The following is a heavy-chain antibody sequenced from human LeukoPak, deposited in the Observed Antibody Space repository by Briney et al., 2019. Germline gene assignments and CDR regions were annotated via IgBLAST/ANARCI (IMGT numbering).Heavy chain of an antibody. CDR3: ARGRDPY. D-gene: IGHD5-24*01. V-gene: IGHV4-34*01. CDR2: INHREST. Sequence: SETLSLTCAVYGGSFSGYYWTWIRQPPGRGLEWIGEINHRESTNYNPSLKSRVTISVDTSKSQFSLKLNSVTAADTAMYYCARGRDPYWGQGTLVTVSS. CDR1: GGSFSGYY. J-gene: IGHJ4*02.